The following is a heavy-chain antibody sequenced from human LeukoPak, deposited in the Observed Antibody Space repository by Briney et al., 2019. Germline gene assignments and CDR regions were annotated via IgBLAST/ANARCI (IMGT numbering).Heavy chain of an antibody. V-gene: IGHV1-18*01. Sequence: ASVKVSCKASGFTFTSFGFSWVRQAPGQGLEWMGWISAYNGNTNYAQNLQGRVTMTTDASTDTAYMELSSLRSEDTAVYYCAIPNIGGSGSYAKIWGQGTLVTVSS. CDR1: GFTFTSFG. CDR3: AIPNIGGSGSYAKI. CDR2: ISAYNGNT. D-gene: IGHD3-10*01. J-gene: IGHJ4*02.